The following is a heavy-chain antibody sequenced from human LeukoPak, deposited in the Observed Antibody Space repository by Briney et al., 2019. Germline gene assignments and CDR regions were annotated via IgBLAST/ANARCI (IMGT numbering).Heavy chain of an antibody. D-gene: IGHD3-3*01. V-gene: IGHV3-33*08. Sequence: GRSLRLSCAASGFTFSSYGMHWVRQAPGKGLEWVAVIWYDGSNKYYADSVKGRFTISRDNSKNTLYLQMNSLRAEDTAVYYCARGKTKITIFGVVIDDRGVDYWGQGTLVTVSS. J-gene: IGHJ4*02. CDR1: GFTFSSYG. CDR2: IWYDGSNK. CDR3: ARGKTKITIFGVVIDDRGVDY.